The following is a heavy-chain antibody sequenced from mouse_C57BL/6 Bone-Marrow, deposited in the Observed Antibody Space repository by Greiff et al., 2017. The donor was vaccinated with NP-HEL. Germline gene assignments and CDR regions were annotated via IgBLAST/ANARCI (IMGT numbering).Heavy chain of an antibody. CDR2: ISDGGSYT. CDR1: GFTFSSYA. D-gene: IGHD2-5*01. Sequence: EVQLVESGGGLVKPGGSLKLSCAASGFTFSSYAMSWVRQTPEKRLEWVATISDGGSYTYYPDNVKGRFTISRDNAKNNLYLQMSHLKSEDTAMYYCASADYSNCDYWGQGTTLTVSS. V-gene: IGHV5-4*01. CDR3: ASADYSNCDY. J-gene: IGHJ2*01.